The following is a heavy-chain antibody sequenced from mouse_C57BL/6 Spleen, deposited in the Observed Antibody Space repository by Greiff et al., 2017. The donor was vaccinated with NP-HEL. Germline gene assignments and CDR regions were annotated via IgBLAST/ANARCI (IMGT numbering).Heavy chain of an antibody. J-gene: IGHJ2*01. CDR3: ARDTTVVGGYFDY. D-gene: IGHD1-1*01. Sequence: QVQLKESGPGLVAPSQSLSITCTVSGFALTSYAISWVRQPPGKGLEWLGVMWTGGGTNYNSAPKSRLSISKDNSKSQVFLKMNSLQTDDTARYYWARDTTVVGGYFDYWGQGTTLTVSS. CDR1: GFALTSYA. V-gene: IGHV2-9-1*01. CDR2: MWTGGGT.